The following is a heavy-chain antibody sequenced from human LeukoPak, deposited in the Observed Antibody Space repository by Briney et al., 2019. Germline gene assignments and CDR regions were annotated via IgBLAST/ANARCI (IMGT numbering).Heavy chain of an antibody. J-gene: IGHJ4*02. D-gene: IGHD3-9*01. V-gene: IGHV3-7*01. CDR2: INEDGSEQ. CDR1: GYTFSLYS. CDR3: ARPPLRYFDWLIDY. Sequence: GGSLRLSCAGSGYTFSLYSMTWVRQAAGKGLEWVVNINEDGSEQYYVDSVKGRFTISRDNAKNSLYLQMSSLRAEDTAVYYCARPPLRYFDWLIDYWGQGTLVTVS.